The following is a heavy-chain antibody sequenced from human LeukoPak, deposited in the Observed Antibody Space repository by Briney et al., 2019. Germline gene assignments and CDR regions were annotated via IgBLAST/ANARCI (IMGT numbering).Heavy chain of an antibody. CDR1: GGSISSYY. D-gene: IGHD1-26*01. Sequence: SETLSLTCTVSGGSISSYYWSWIRQPPGKGLEWIGYIYYSGSTNYNPSLKSRVTISVDTSKNQFSLKLSSVTAADTAVYYFARRGVGATGVDYWGQGTLVTVSS. CDR3: ARRGVGATGVDY. CDR2: IYYSGST. V-gene: IGHV4-59*08. J-gene: IGHJ4*02.